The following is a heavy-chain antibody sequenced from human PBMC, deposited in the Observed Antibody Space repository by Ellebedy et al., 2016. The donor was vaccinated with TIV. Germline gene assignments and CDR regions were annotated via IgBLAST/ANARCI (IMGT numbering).Heavy chain of an antibody. J-gene: IGHJ4*02. Sequence: GESLKISXAASGFTFSRTAMSWVRQAPGKGLEWVSVISGSGVTTDYADSVKGRFTISRDNSKNTLILQMNSLRAKDTAEYYCARQREGYNFHYFDSWGQGTLVTVSS. CDR2: ISGSGVTT. D-gene: IGHD5-24*01. CDR1: GFTFSRTA. CDR3: ARQREGYNFHYFDS. V-gene: IGHV3-23*01.